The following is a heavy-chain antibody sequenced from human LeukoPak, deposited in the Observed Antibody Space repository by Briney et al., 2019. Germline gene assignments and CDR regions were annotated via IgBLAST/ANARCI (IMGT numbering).Heavy chain of an antibody. CDR1: GGSISSSPYY. CDR2: FYYSGST. D-gene: IGHD5-12*01. J-gene: IGHJ6*02. CDR3: ARPFDPRGFYGMDV. V-gene: IGHV4-39*01. Sequence: SETLSLTCTVSGGSISSSPYYWAWIRPPPGEGLEWIGSFYYSGSTYYNPSLMSRVTISVDTSKNQVSLKLNSVTAADTAVYYCARPFDPRGFYGMDVWGQGTTVTVSS.